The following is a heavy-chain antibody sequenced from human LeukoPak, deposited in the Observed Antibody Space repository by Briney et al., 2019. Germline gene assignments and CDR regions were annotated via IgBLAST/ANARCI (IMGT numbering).Heavy chain of an antibody. V-gene: IGHV3-23*01. CDR3: ASELERRAY. CDR2: ISGSGGST. Sequence: GGSLRLSCAVSGFPLSSYAMSWVRQAPGKGLEWVSAISGSGGSTYYADSVKGRFTISSDNSKNTLYLQMNSLRAEDTAVYYCASELERRAYWGQGTLVTVSS. J-gene: IGHJ4*02. CDR1: GFPLSSYA. D-gene: IGHD1-1*01.